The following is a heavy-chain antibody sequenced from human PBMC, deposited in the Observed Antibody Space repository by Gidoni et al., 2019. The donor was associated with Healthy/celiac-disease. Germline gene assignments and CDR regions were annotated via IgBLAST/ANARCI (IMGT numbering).Heavy chain of an antibody. Sequence: QVQLVQSGAEVKKPGASVKVSCKASGYTFTSYYMHWVRQAPGQGLEWMGIINPSGGSTSYAQKFQGRVTMTRDTSTSTVYMELSSLRSEDTAVYYCARDLSENTAMATGGFDYWGQGTLVTVSS. V-gene: IGHV1-46*01. CDR1: GYTFTSYY. D-gene: IGHD5-18*01. CDR3: ARDLSENTAMATGGFDY. J-gene: IGHJ4*02. CDR2: INPSGGST.